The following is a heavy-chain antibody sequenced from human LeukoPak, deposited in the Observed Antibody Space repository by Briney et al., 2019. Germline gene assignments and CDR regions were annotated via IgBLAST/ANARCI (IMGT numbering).Heavy chain of an antibody. V-gene: IGHV4-34*01. CDR3: ARSSGKWSGDYYYHYMDV. J-gene: IGHJ6*03. CDR2: INHSGST. D-gene: IGHD3-3*01. CDR1: GGSFSGYY. Sequence: SETLSLTCAVYGGSFSGYYWSWIRQPPGKGLEWIGEINHSGSTNYNPSLKSRVTILVDTSKNQFSLKLSSVTAADTAVYYCARSSGKWSGDYYYHYMDVWGRGTTVTISS.